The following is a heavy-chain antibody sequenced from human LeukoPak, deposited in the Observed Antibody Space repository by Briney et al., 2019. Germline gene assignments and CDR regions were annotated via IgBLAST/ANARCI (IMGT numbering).Heavy chain of an antibody. CDR1: GYTFTGYY. CDR2: INPNSGGT. Sequence: ASVKVSCKASGYTFTGYYMHWVRQAPGQGLEWKGRINPNSGGTNYAQKFQGRVTMTRDTSISTAYMELSRLRSDDTAVYYCAREGGATTGFDYWGQGTLVTVSS. V-gene: IGHV1-2*06. CDR3: AREGGATTGFDY. J-gene: IGHJ4*02. D-gene: IGHD3-16*01.